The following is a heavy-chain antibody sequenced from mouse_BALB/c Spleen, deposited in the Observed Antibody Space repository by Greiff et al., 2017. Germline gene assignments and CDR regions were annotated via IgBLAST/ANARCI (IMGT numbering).Heavy chain of an antibody. CDR2: IRNGGGSP. Sequence: EVKLMESGGGLVQPGGSLKLSCAASGFTFSSYTMSWVRQTPEKRLEWVAYIRNGGGSPHYPDTVKGRFTISRDNAKNTLYLQMSSLKSEDTAMYYCARRNWDWYFDVWGAGTTVTVSS. D-gene: IGHD4-1*01. CDR3: ARRNWDWYFDV. V-gene: IGHV5-12-2*01. CDR1: GFTFSSYT. J-gene: IGHJ1*01.